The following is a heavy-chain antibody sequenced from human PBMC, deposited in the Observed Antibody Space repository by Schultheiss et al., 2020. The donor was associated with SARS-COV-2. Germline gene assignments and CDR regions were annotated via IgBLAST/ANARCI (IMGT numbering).Heavy chain of an antibody. V-gene: IGHV4-59*01. CDR1: GGSISSYY. CDR3: AKEGGTIFGVVTPFQYMDV. J-gene: IGHJ6*03. D-gene: IGHD3-3*01. CDR2: IYHSGST. Sequence: SETLSLTCTVSGGSISSYYWSWIRQPPGKGLEWNGYIYHSGSTYYNPYLKSRVNMSVDTSKNQFSLNLSSVTAADTAVYYCAKEGGTIFGVVTPFQYMDVWGKGTTVTVSS.